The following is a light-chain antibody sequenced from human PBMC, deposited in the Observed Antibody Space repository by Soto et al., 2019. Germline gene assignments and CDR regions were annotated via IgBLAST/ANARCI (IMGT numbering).Light chain of an antibody. Sequence: EIVLTQSPGTLSFSPGERAPLSCRASQSLSSSYLAWYQQKPGQAPRLLIYGSFSRATGIPDRFSGSGSGTDFTLTISRLEPEDSAVYYCQQYGTLITFGQGTRLEIK. CDR3: QQYGTLIT. J-gene: IGKJ5*01. CDR1: QSLSSSY. V-gene: IGKV3-20*01. CDR2: GSF.